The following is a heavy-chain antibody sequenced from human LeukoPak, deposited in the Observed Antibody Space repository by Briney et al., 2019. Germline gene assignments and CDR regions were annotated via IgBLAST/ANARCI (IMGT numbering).Heavy chain of an antibody. CDR1: GFTFSSYS. CDR2: ISSSSSYI. CDR3: ARPRGNVEMATIPFDY. D-gene: IGHD5-24*01. V-gene: IGHV3-21*01. J-gene: IGHJ4*02. Sequence: PGGSLRLSCVVSGFTFSSYSMNWVRQAPGKGLEWVSSISSSSSYIYYADSVKGRFTISRDNAKNSLYLQMNSLRAEDTAVYYCARPRGNVEMATIPFDYWGQGILATVSS.